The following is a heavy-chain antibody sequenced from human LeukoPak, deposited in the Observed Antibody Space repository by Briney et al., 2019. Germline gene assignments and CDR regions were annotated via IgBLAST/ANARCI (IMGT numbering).Heavy chain of an antibody. CDR1: GFTFDDYA. D-gene: IGHD3-10*01. Sequence: GGSLRLSCAVSGFTFDDYAMHWVRQAPGKGLEWVSGISWNSGSIVYADSVKGRFTISRDNAKKSLYLQMNSLRAEDTALYYCAKGVRITMVRGAFDIWGQGTMVIVSS. V-gene: IGHV3-9*01. CDR3: AKGVRITMVRGAFDI. CDR2: ISWNSGSI. J-gene: IGHJ3*02.